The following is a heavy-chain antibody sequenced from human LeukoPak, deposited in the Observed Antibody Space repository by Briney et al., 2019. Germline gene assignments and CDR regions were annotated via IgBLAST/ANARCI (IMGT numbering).Heavy chain of an antibody. CDR3: ARIYYYDSSGYYKPAPNNWFDP. Sequence: SETLSPTRAVYGGAFRGFYWSWIPQPPGKGVEWIGGNKHSGNTNYNPSLKSRVTISVDTSKNQFSLKLSSVTAADTAVYYCARIYYYDSSGYYKPAPNNWFDPWGQGTLVTVSS. D-gene: IGHD3-22*01. J-gene: IGHJ5*02. V-gene: IGHV4-34*01. CDR1: GGAFRGFY. CDR2: NKHSGNT.